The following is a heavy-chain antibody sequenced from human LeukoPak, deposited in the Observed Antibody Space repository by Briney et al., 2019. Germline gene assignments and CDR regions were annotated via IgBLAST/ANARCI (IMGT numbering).Heavy chain of an antibody. CDR1: GFTFSSYS. CDR2: ISSSSSYI. V-gene: IGHV3-21*01. CDR3: ASGQQLAYYYYGMDV. J-gene: IGHJ6*02. Sequence: GGSLRLSCAASGFTFSSYSMNWVRQAPGKGLEWVSSISSSSSYIYYADSVKGRFTISRDNAKNSLYLQMNSLRAEDTAVYYCASGQQLAYYYYGMDVWGQGTTVTVSS. D-gene: IGHD6-13*01.